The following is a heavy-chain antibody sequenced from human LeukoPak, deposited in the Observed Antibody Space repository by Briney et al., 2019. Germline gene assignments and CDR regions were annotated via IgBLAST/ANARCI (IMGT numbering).Heavy chain of an antibody. V-gene: IGHV7-4-1*02. CDR2: INTNTGNP. CDR3: ARDSYDFWSGYYDY. Sequence: ASVKVSCKASGYTFTSYAMNWVRQAPGQGLEWMGWINTNTGNPTYAQGFTGRFVFSLGTSVSTAYLQISSLKAEDTAVYYCARDSYDFWSGYYDYWGQGTLVTVSS. J-gene: IGHJ4*02. CDR1: GYTFTSYA. D-gene: IGHD3-3*01.